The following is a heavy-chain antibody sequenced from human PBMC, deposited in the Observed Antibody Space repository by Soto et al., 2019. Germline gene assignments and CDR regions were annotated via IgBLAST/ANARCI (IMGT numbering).Heavy chain of an antibody. Sequence: SVKVSCKASGFTFTSSAVPWVRQARGQRLEWIGWIVVGSGNTNYAQKFQERVTITRDMSTSTAYMELSSLRSEDTAVYYCAVGYSDYDFAVAGGYYYGMDVWGQGTTVTVSS. J-gene: IGHJ6*02. D-gene: IGHD5-12*01. CDR2: IVVGSGNT. V-gene: IGHV1-58*01. CDR1: GFTFTSSA. CDR3: AVGYSDYDFAVAGGYYYGMDV.